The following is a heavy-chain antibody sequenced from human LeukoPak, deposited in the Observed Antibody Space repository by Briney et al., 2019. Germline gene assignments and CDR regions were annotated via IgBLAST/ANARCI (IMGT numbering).Heavy chain of an antibody. V-gene: IGHV3-53*01. Sequence: PGGSLRLSCAASGFTVSSNYMSWVRQAPGKGLEWVSVIYSGGSTYYADSVKGRFTISRDNSKNTLYLQMNSLSAEDTAVYYCARALYSSGYFDYWGQGTLVTVSS. CDR2: IYSGGST. CDR3: ARALYSSGYFDY. CDR1: GFTVSSNY. J-gene: IGHJ4*02. D-gene: IGHD5-18*01.